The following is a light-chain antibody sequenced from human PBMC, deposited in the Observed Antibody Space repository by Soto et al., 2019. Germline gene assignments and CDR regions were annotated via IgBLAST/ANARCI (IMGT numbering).Light chain of an antibody. CDR3: QQYSHLIT. J-gene: IGKJ5*01. V-gene: IGKV1-33*01. CDR2: DAS. CDR1: QDISNY. Sequence: DIQMTQSPSSLSASVGDIVTITCQASQDISNYLNWYQQKLGKDPKLLIYDASNLETGVQSRFSGSGSGTDFTFTISSLQPEDIATYYCQQYSHLITFGQGTRLEIK.